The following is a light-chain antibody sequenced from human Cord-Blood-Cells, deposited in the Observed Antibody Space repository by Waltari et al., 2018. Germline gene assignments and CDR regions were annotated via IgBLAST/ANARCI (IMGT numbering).Light chain of an antibody. CDR1: SSDVGGYTY. V-gene: IGLV2-14*01. CDR3: SSYTSSSTLV. Sequence: QSALTQPASVSGSPGQSITISCTGTSSDVGGYTYVSWYQQHPGNAPKLMIDEVSNRPSGVSNRFSGSKSGKTASLTSSGLQAEDEADYYCSSYTSSSTLVFGGGTKLTVL. CDR2: EVS. J-gene: IGLJ2*01.